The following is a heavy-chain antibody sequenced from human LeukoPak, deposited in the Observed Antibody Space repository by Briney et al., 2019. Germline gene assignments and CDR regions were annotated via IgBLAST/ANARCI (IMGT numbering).Heavy chain of an antibody. J-gene: IGHJ4*02. V-gene: IGHV3-48*03. CDR3: ARRSRGTGSWYYFDY. D-gene: IGHD3-10*01. Sequence: GGSLRLXCAASGFTFSSYEMNWDRQAPGKGLEWVSYISSSGSTIYYADSVKGRFTISRDNAKNSLYLQMNSLRAEDTAVYYCARRSRGTGSWYYFDYWGQGTLVTVSS. CDR2: ISSSGSTI. CDR1: GFTFSSYE.